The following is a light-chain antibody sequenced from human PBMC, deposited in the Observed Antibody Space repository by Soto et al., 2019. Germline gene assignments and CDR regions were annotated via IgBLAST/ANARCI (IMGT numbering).Light chain of an antibody. CDR1: DSDIGGYNY. Sequence: QSALTQPASVSGSPGQSITISCTGTDSDIGGYNYVSWYQQHPGKAPKLMIYGVSNRPSGVSNRFSGSKSGNTASLTISGLQADDEANYYCSSYTSSSTPYVFGTGTKVTVL. CDR3: SSYTSSSTPYV. CDR2: GVS. V-gene: IGLV2-14*01. J-gene: IGLJ1*01.